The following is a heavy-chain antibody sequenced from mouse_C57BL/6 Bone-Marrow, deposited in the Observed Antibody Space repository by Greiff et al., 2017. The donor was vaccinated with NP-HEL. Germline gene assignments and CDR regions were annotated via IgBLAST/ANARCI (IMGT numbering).Heavy chain of an antibody. CDR3: APYYYGSSSFAY. CDR1: GYSITSGYY. V-gene: IGHV3-6*01. Sequence: DVKLVESGPGLVKPSQSLSLTCSVTGYSITSGYYWNWIRQFPGNKLEWMGYISYDGSNNYNPSLKNRISITRDTSKNQFFLKLNSVTTEDTATYYCAPYYYGSSSFAYWGQGTLVTVSA. CDR2: ISYDGSN. J-gene: IGHJ3*01. D-gene: IGHD1-1*01.